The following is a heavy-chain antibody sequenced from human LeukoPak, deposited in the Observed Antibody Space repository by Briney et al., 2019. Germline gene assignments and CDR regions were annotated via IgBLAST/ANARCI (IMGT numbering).Heavy chain of an antibody. Sequence: ASVKVSCKASGYTFTGYYIHWVRQAPGQGLEWMGWINPNSGGTSYARRFQGGVTMTRDTSISTAYMELSSLRSDDTAVYYCARVADGYNYGAFDMWGQGTVVTVSS. V-gene: IGHV1-2*02. CDR1: GYTFTGYY. CDR3: ARVADGYNYGAFDM. J-gene: IGHJ3*02. D-gene: IGHD5-24*01. CDR2: INPNSGGT.